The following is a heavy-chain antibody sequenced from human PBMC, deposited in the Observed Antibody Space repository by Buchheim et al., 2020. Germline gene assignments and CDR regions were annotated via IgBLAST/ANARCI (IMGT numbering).Heavy chain of an antibody. Sequence: QLQLQGSGPGLVKPSETLSLTCTVSGGSISSSSYYWGWIRQPPGKGLEWIGSIYYIGSTYYNPSLKSRATISVDTSKHHFSLKLSSVTAADTAVYYCARTSYSGSYYQDYWGQGTL. D-gene: IGHD1-26*01. CDR2: IYYIGST. CDR1: GGSISSSSYY. J-gene: IGHJ4*02. CDR3: ARTSYSGSYYQDY. V-gene: IGHV4-39*07.